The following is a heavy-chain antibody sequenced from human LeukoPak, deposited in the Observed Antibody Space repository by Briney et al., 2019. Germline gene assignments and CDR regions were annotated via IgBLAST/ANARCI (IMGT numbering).Heavy chain of an antibody. CDR3: ARGLRDYYYYYYMDV. CDR1: GGSFSGYY. J-gene: IGHJ6*03. CDR2: INHSGST. V-gene: IGHV4-34*01. D-gene: IGHD3-10*01. Sequence: PSETLSLTCAVYGGSFSGYYWSWIRQPPGKGLEWIGEINHSGSTNYNPSLKSRLTISVDTSKNQFSLKLSSVTAADTAVYYCARGLRDYYYYYYMDVWGKGTTVTVSS.